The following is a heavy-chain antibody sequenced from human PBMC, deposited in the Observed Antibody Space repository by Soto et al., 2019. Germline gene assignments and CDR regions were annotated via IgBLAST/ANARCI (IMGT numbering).Heavy chain of an antibody. V-gene: IGHV1-18*01. CDR3: ARSGRSWNLRELDY. Sequence: QVQLVQSGAEVKKPGASVKVSCKASGYTFATYGFSWVRQAPGQGLEWIVWISASNGNTNYAQKLRGRVTMTTYTSTSTGYMELRSLRSDDTAVFYCARSGRSWNLRELDYWGQGTLVTVSS. CDR2: ISASNGNT. D-gene: IGHD2-15*01. J-gene: IGHJ4*02. CDR1: GYTFATYG.